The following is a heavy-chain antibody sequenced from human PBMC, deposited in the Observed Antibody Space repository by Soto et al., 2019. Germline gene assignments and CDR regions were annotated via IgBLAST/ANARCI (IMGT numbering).Heavy chain of an antibody. CDR2: IYHSGST. CDR3: ARGRVSPALWFGDHYYYYYGMDA. Sequence: PSETLSLTCAVSGYSISSGYYWGWIRQPPGKGLEWIGSIYHSGSTYYNPSLKSRVTISVDTSKNQFSLKLSSVTAADTAVYYCARGRVSPALWFGDHYYYYYGMDAWGQGTTVTVSS. J-gene: IGHJ6*02. CDR1: GYSISSGYY. V-gene: IGHV4-38-2*01. D-gene: IGHD3-10*01.